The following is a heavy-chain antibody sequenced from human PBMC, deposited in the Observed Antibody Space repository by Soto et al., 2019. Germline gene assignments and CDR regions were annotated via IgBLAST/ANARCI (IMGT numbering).Heavy chain of an antibody. CDR3: ERVRSNNYNVVVVAATIDY. CDR1: GFTFSDYY. CDR2: ISSSGSTI. D-gene: IGHD2-15*01. V-gene: IGHV3-11*01. Sequence: GSLRLSCAASGFTFSDYYMSWIRQAPGKGLEWVSYISSSGSTIYYADSVKGRFTISRDNAKNSLYLQMNSLRAEDTAVYYCERVRSNNYNVVVVAATIDYWGQGTLVTVSS. J-gene: IGHJ4*02.